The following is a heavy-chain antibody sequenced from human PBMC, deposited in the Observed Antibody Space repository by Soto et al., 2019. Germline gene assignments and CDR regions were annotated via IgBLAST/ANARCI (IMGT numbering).Heavy chain of an antibody. Sequence: GGSLRLSCLTSGFTFSSYAMSWVRQAPGKGLEWVASISGGGDTTYYADFVKGRFTISRDTSKHTVYMEMKSLRADDTAVYYCVKGQNWFDPWGPGTQVTVTS. CDR2: ISGGGDTT. CDR1: GFTFSSYA. J-gene: IGHJ5*02. V-gene: IGHV3-23*01. CDR3: VKGQNWFDP.